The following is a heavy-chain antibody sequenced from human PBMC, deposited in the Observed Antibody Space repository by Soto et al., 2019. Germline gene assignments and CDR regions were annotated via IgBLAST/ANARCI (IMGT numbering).Heavy chain of an antibody. J-gene: IGHJ4*02. CDR2: IFDNGTT. CDR1: GGSISSGGYY. V-gene: IGHV4-31*03. Sequence: QVQLQESGPGLVKPSQTLSLTCTVSGGSISSGGYYWSWLRQHPGKGLEWIGYIFDNGTTYYNPSLKSRVTISVDPSKSQFSLRLTSVTATDTAVYYCASQASGWYPDYWGQGTLVTVSS. D-gene: IGHD6-19*01. CDR3: ASQASGWYPDY.